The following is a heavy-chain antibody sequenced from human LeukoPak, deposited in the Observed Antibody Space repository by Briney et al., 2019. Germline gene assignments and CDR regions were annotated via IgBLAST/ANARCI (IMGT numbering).Heavy chain of an antibody. J-gene: IGHJ4*02. Sequence: GGSLRLSCAASGFSFNTYAMSWVREAPGKGLEYISVIRPTGTNTYYASSVKGRFTISRDDSRTMVYLQMSSLRAEDTAIYYCAKLAFYETSAPLRDIDFWGQGTLVTVSS. D-gene: IGHD1-14*01. CDR1: GFSFNTYA. CDR3: AKLAFYETSAPLRDIDF. CDR2: IRPTGTNT. V-gene: IGHV3-23*01.